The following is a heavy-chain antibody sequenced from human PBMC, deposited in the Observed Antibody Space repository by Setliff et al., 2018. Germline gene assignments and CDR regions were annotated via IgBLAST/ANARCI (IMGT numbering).Heavy chain of an antibody. CDR3: AKDRVPDGKWDFDS. CDR2: INAGGYNT. V-gene: IGHV3-23*01. Sequence: PGGSLRLSCVGSGYNFGTYSMNWVRQAPGKGLQWVSNINAGGYNTYYADSVKGRFTISRDNSQNTVYLQMTNLRVEDTAIYYCAKDRVPDGKWDFDSSGPGILVTVSS. J-gene: IGHJ4*02. CDR1: GYNFGTYS. D-gene: IGHD2-8*01.